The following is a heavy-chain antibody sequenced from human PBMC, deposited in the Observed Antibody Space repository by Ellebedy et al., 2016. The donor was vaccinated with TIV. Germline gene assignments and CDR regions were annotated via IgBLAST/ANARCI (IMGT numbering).Heavy chain of an antibody. J-gene: IGHJ3*02. D-gene: IGHD3-10*01. Sequence: GGSLRLXCAASGFTFNNYAMSWVRQAPGKGLEWVSGISASGGSTPDADSVRGRFTVSRDNSKNTLYLQMNSLRAEDTAVYFCAKDQASGEYDYGWGTFDIWGQGTVVTVSS. CDR3: AKDQASGEYDYGWGTFDI. V-gene: IGHV3-23*01. CDR1: GFTFNNYA. CDR2: ISASGGST.